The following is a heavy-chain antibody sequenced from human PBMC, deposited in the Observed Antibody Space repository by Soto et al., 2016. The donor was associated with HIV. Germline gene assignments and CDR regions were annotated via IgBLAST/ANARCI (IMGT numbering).Heavy chain of an antibody. CDR3: ARFTRYCGGDCYHDAFDI. CDR1: GFTVSSNY. V-gene: IGHV3-66*01. Sequence: EVQLVESGGGLVQPGGSLRLSCAASGFTVSSNYMSWVRQAPGKGLEWVSVIYSGGSTYYADSVKGRSTISRDNSKNTLYLQMNSLRAEDTAVYYCARFTRYCGGDCYHDAFDIWGQGTMVTVSS. D-gene: IGHD2-21*02. J-gene: IGHJ3*02. CDR2: IYSGGST.